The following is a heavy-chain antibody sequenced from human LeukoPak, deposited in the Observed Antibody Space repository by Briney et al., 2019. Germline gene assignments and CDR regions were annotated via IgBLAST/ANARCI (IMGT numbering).Heavy chain of an antibody. Sequence: ASVKVSCKASGYTFTGYYMHWVRQAPGQGLEWMGWINPNSGGTNYAQKFQGRVTMTRDTSISTAYMELSRLRSDDTAVYYCARTTMVRGTYYMDVWGKGTTVTVSS. CDR1: GYTFTGYY. CDR3: ARTTMVRGTYYMDV. CDR2: INPNSGGT. V-gene: IGHV1-2*02. J-gene: IGHJ6*03. D-gene: IGHD3-10*01.